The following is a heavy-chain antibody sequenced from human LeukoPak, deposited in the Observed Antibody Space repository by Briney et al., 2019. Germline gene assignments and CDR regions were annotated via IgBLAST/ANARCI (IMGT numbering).Heavy chain of an antibody. V-gene: IGHV4-39*07. CDR1: GGSISSSSYY. CDR3: ARETNDYFDSSAYMDV. Sequence: SETLSFTCAVSGGSISSSSYYWGWIRQPPGKGLEWIGSIDYSGSPCYRPSLKSRATISVDTSKRQFSLKLSSVTAADTAVYYCARETNDYFDSSAYMDVWGQGTTVTVSS. CDR2: IDYSGSP. D-gene: IGHD3-22*01. J-gene: IGHJ6*03.